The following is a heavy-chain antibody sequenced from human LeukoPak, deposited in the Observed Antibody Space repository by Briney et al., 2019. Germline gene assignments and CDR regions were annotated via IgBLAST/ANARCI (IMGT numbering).Heavy chain of an antibody. CDR2: IYYSGST. Sequence: KPSETQSLTCTVSGGSISSYYWSWIRQPPGKGLEWIGYIYYSGSTNYNPSLKSRVTISVDTSKNQFSLKLSSVTAADTAVCYCARDYYDSSGYYYFDYWGQGTLVTVSS. J-gene: IGHJ4*02. V-gene: IGHV4-59*01. CDR1: GGSISSYY. CDR3: ARDYYDSSGYYYFDY. D-gene: IGHD3-22*01.